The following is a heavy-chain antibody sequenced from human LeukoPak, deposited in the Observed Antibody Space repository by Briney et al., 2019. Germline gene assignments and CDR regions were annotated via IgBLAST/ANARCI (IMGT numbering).Heavy chain of an antibody. J-gene: IGHJ4*02. CDR2: IRSKAYGGTT. V-gene: IGHV3-49*03. D-gene: IGHD3-16*02. CDR1: GFTFGDYA. Sequence: GGSLRLSCTASGFTFGDYAMSWFRQAPGKGLEWVGFIRSKAYGGTTEYAASVKGRFTISRDDSKSIAYLQMNSLKTEDTAVYYCTRGVMITFGGVIVRNFDYWGQGTLVTVSS. CDR3: TRGVMITFGGVIVRNFDY.